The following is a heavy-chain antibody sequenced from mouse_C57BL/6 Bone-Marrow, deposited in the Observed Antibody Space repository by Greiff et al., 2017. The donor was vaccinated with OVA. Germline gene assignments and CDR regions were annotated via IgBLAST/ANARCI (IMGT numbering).Heavy chain of an antibody. CDR3: ARKLTNFDY. Sequence: DVKLQESGPGLVKPSQSLSLTCSVTGYSITSGYYWNWIRQFPGNKLEWMGYISYDGSNNYNPSLKNRISITRDTSKNQFFLKLNSVTTEDTATYYCARKLTNFDYWGQGTTLTVSS. CDR2: ISYDGSN. J-gene: IGHJ2*01. V-gene: IGHV3-6*01. D-gene: IGHD1-1*01. CDR1: GYSITSGYY.